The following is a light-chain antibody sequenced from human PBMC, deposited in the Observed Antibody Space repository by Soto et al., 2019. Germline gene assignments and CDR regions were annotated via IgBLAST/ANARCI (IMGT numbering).Light chain of an antibody. CDR2: DIT. V-gene: IGLV2-11*01. CDR1: SSDVGRFEY. CDR3: CSYAGIYSYV. Sequence: QSVLTQPRSVSGSPGQSVTISCTGTSSDVGRFEYVSWYQQHPGEAPKVVVYDITKRPSGVPDRFSGSKSGNTASLTISGLQAEDEADYYCCSYAGIYSYVFGTGPKV. J-gene: IGLJ1*01.